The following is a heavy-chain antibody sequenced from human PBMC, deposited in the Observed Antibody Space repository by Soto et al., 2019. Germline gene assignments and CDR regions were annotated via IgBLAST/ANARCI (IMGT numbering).Heavy chain of an antibody. CDR2: ISTYNGHT. Sequence: QVQLVQAGAEVKKPGASVKVSCKASGYSFSNFGISWVRQAPVQVLDWMGWISTYNGHTTYAQKLQVRVTMTTDTSTNTAYMELRSLRSDDTAVYYCARDWGQQWLAYGLDVWGLVTTVTVSS. CDR1: GYSFSNFG. J-gene: IGHJ6*02. D-gene: IGHD6-19*01. CDR3: ARDWGQQWLAYGLDV. V-gene: IGHV1-18*01.